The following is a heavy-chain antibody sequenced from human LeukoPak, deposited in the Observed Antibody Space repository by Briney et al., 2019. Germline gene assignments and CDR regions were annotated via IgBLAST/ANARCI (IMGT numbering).Heavy chain of an antibody. D-gene: IGHD6-6*01. V-gene: IGHV4-34*01. Sequence: SETLSLTCAVYGGSFSGYYWSWIRQPPGKGLEWIGEINRSGSTNYNPSLKSRVTISVDTSKNQFSLKLSSVTAADTAVYYCARGGQLVYFDYWGQGTLVTVSS. CDR1: GGSFSGYY. J-gene: IGHJ4*02. CDR2: INRSGST. CDR3: ARGGQLVYFDY.